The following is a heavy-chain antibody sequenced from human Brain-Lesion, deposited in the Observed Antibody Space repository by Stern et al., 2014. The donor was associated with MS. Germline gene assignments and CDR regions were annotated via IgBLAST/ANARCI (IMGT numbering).Heavy chain of an antibody. CDR1: GGSISSSSYY. V-gene: IGHV4-39*01. CDR2: IYYRGST. Sequence: QVQLVESGPGLVKPSETLSLTCTVSGGSISSSSYYWGWIRQPPGKGLEWIGSIYYRGSTYSNPSLKSRVTISMATSKTQFSLRLGSVTAADTAVYFCAKLWLGELPESPFDYWGQGTLVTVSS. CDR3: AKLWLGELPESPFDY. D-gene: IGHD3-10*01. J-gene: IGHJ4*02.